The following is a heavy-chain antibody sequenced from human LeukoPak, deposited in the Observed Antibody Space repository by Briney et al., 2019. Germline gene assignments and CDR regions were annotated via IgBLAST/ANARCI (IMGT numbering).Heavy chain of an antibody. V-gene: IGHV1-24*01. CDR3: ATGGDYYDSSGYYGSSVVRNQYNWFDP. CDR2: FDPEDGET. J-gene: IGHJ5*02. Sequence: ASVKVSCKVSGYTLTELSMHWVRQAPGKGLEWMGGFDPEDGETIYAQKFQGRVTMTEDTSTDTTYMELSSLRSEGTAVYYCATGGDYYDSSGYYGSSVVRNQYNWFDPWGQGTLVTVSS. D-gene: IGHD3-22*01. CDR1: GYTLTELS.